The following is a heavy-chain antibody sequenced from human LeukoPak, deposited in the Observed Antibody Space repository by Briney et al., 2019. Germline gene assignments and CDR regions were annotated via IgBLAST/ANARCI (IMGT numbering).Heavy chain of an antibody. CDR1: GGSISSYY. V-gene: IGHV4-59*12. J-gene: IGHJ4*02. D-gene: IGHD3-3*01. CDR3: ARRRWELRFDC. CDR2: IYYTGST. Sequence: SETLSLTCTVSGGSISSYYWSWIRQSPGKGLEWIGYIYYTGSTNYNPSLKSRVTISVDTSKNQFSLKLSSVTAADTAVYYCARRRWELRFDCWGRGTLVTVSS.